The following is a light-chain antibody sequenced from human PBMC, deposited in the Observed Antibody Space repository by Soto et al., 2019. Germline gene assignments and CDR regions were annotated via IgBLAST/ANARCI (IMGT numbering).Light chain of an antibody. CDR3: SSLTTSFTYV. J-gene: IGLJ1*01. Sequence: QSAQTQPASVSGSPGQSVAISCTGTSSDVGAYNYVSWYQQHPGKAPKLLLSEVSNRPSGVSDRFSGSKSGNTASLTISGLQAEDEADYYCSSLTTSFTYVFGTGTKVTVL. V-gene: IGLV2-14*01. CDR1: SSDVGAYNY. CDR2: EVS.